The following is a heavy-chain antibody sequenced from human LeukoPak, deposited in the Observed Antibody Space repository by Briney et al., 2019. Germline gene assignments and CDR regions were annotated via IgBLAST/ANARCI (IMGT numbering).Heavy chain of an antibody. CDR1: GFTFSSHW. CDR2: INGDGSNS. Sequence: PGGSLRLSCAASGFTFSSHWMHWVRQAPGKGLVWVSRINGDGSNSNYADSVKGRFTVSRDNAKNTVYLQMNSLRAEDTALYFCARDGVVPPNMRTFDVWGQGTMVTVSS. V-gene: IGHV3-74*01. J-gene: IGHJ3*01. D-gene: IGHD2-15*01. CDR3: ARDGVVPPNMRTFDV.